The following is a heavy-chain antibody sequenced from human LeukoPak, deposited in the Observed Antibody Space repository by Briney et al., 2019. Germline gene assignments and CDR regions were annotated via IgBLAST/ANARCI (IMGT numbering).Heavy chain of an antibody. CDR3: ARGWAPRGQKSCFDY. J-gene: IGHJ4*02. CDR2: VYYSGTT. CDR1: GGSISYYY. V-gene: IGHV4-59*01. Sequence: SETLSLTCTVSGGSISYYYWSWIRQSPGKGLEWIGYVYYSGTTNYNPSLKSRVTISVDTSKNQFSLQLRSVTAADTAVYYCARGWAPRGQKSCFDYWGRGTLVTVSS. D-gene: IGHD1-26*01.